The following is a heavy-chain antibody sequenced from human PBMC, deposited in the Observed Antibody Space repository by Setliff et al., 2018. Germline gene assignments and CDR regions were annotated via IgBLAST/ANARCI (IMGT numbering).Heavy chain of an antibody. CDR3: ARDEVNCSGSKCYSGFDS. Sequence: SETLSLTCGASGGSFSDYYWSWIRQTPGKGLEWIGEINHSGTTKSNPSLKSRVTISVDTPKNQFSLELTSVTAEDTAVYYCARDEVNCSGSKCYSGFDSWGQGTLVTVSS. CDR2: INHSGTT. CDR1: GGSFSDYY. V-gene: IGHV4-34*01. D-gene: IGHD2-15*01. J-gene: IGHJ4*02.